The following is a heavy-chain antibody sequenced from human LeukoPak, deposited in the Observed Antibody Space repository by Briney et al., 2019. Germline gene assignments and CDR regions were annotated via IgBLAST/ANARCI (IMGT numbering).Heavy chain of an antibody. V-gene: IGHV3-49*03. CDR2: IRSKAYGGTT. J-gene: IGHJ1*01. D-gene: IGHD6-19*01. CDR1: GFTFGDYA. Sequence: GGSLRLSCTASGFTFGDYAMSWFRQAPGKGLEWVGFIRSKAYGGTTEYAASVKGRFTISRDDSKSIAYLQMNSLKTEDTAVYYCTRASRQWLVAEYFQHWGQGTLVTVSS. CDR3: TRASRQWLVAEYFQH.